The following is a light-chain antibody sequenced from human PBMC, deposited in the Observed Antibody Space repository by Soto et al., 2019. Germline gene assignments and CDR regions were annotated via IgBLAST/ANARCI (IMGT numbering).Light chain of an antibody. CDR1: SSDVGGYNY. V-gene: IGLV2-14*01. CDR2: DVS. CDR3: SSYTSSSTLGVV. Sequence: QSALTQPASVSGSPGQSITISCTGTSSDVGGYNYVSWYQQHPGKATKLMTYDVSNRPSGVSNRFSGSKSGNTASLTISGLQAEDEADYYCSSYTSSSTLGVVFGGGTKVTVL. J-gene: IGLJ2*01.